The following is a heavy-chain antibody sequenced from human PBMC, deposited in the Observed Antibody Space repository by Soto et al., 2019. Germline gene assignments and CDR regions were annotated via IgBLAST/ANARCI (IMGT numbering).Heavy chain of an antibody. J-gene: IGHJ4*02. CDR2: IYPSVSS. CDR3: AREKVGTTFFDN. V-gene: IGHV4-38-2*02. D-gene: IGHD1-1*01. CDR1: CFAISRGYY. Sequence: SETLSLTCSVSCFAISRGYYWSWVRQPPGKGLEWIGSIYPSVSSYHNPSLATRLRLSIDTSKNQFTLNLTSVTAADTALYFCAREKVGTTFFDNWGQGIQVTVSS.